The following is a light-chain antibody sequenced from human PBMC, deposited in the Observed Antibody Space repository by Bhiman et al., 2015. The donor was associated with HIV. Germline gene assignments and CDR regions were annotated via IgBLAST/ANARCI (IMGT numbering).Light chain of an antibody. CDR2: DNS. V-gene: IGLV1-51*01. J-gene: IGLJ1*01. CDR3: ATWDRSLTAGGV. Sequence: QSVLTQPPSVSAAPGQKVTISCSGSNSNIGNNYVTWYQQFPGTAPKVLIYDNSRRPSGIPDRFSGSKSGTSATLGITGLHTGDEADYYCATWDRSLTAGGVFGTGTKVTVL. CDR1: NSNIGNNY.